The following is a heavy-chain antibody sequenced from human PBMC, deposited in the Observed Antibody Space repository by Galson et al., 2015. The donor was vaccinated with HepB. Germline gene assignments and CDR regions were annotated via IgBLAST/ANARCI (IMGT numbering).Heavy chain of an antibody. V-gene: IGHV1-24*01. CDR1: GYTLTELS. CDR2: FDPEDGET. Sequence: SVKVSCKVSGYTLTELSMHWVRQAPGKGLEWMGGFDPEDGETIYAQKFQGRVTMTEDTSTDTAYMELSSLRSEDTAVYYCATTPPYYDILTGYYKSPFSPDYWGQGTLVTVSS. CDR3: ATTPPYYDILTGYYKSPFSPDY. J-gene: IGHJ4*02. D-gene: IGHD3-9*01.